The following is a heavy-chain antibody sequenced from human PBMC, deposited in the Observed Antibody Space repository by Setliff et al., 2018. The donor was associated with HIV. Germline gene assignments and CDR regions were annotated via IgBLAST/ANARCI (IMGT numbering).Heavy chain of an antibody. V-gene: IGHV4-4*09. D-gene: IGHD2-2*01. CDR2: IYTSGST. Sequence: SETLSLTCSVSGGSISTYCWIWIRQPPGKGLEWIGNIYTSGSTNYNPSLKSRVTISVDTSKNQFSLKLSSVTAADTAVYYCARLDCSSSSGFVDYWGQGTLVTV. CDR3: ARLDCSSSSGFVDY. J-gene: IGHJ4*02. CDR1: GGSISTYC.